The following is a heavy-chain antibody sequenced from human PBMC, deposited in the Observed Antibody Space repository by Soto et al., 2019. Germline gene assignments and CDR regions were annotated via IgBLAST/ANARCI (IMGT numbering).Heavy chain of an antibody. J-gene: IGHJ6*02. CDR3: ARVVPLGTGYAMDV. V-gene: IGHV1-69*06. CDR1: GATFSDSG. CDR2: ILPMFAKT. D-gene: IGHD2-2*01. Sequence: QVRLAQSETEVKKPGSSVKVSCMASGATFSDSGVTWVRQAPRQGLEWVGAILPMFAKTNYAQKFRGRVTIVADKSPDTVYLELRRLTSDDTAKYFCARVVPLGTGYAMDVWGQGTTVIVSS.